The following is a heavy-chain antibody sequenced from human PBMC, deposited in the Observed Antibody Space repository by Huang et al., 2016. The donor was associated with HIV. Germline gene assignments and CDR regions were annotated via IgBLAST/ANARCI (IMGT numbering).Heavy chain of an antibody. CDR2: INHSGRT. Sequence: QVHLQQWGAGLLKPSEALSLTCAVYGGSFRNYFWSWVRQPPGTGLEWIGEINHSGRTSYSPSIKSRVTISVDTSKNQFSLKLSSVTAADTDVYYCARVEINTLTGYFSSFDNWGQGTLVTVSS. V-gene: IGHV4-34*01. CDR3: ARVEINTLTGYFSSFDN. D-gene: IGHD3-9*01. J-gene: IGHJ4*02. CDR1: GGSFRNYF.